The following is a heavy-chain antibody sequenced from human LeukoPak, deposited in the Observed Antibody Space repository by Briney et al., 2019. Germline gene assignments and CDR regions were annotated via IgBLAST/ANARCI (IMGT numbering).Heavy chain of an antibody. Sequence: PGGSLRLSCAASGFTVTTNYMTWVRQAPGKGLEWVSIIYSGGYTDYADSVKGRFTISRDNSKNTLDLQMNSLRAEDTAVYYCARGALRYSDYWGQGTLVTVSS. D-gene: IGHD3-9*01. CDR1: GFTVTTNY. V-gene: IGHV3-66*01. J-gene: IGHJ4*02. CDR2: IYSGGYT. CDR3: ARGALRYSDY.